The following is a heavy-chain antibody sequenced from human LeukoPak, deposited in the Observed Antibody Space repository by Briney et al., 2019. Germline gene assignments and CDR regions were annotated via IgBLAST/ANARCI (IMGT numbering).Heavy chain of an antibody. CDR3: ARSGGYDLYYYYGMDV. D-gene: IGHD5-12*01. CDR1: GYTFTSYA. Sequence: GASVKVSCKASGYTFTSYAMHWVRQAPGQRLEWMGWINAGNGSTKYSQKFQGRVTITRDTSASTAYMELSSLRSEDTAVYYCARSGGYDLYYYYGMDVWGQGTTVTVSS. V-gene: IGHV1-3*01. CDR2: INAGNGST. J-gene: IGHJ6*02.